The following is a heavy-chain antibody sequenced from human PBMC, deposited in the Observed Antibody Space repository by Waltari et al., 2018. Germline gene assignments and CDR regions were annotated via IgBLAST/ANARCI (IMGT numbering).Heavy chain of an antibody. CDR1: RYTFTDYY. CDR2: LDPENGAT. J-gene: IGHJ4*02. V-gene: IGHV1-69-2*01. D-gene: IGHD3-3*01. Sequence: EAQLIPSGAQVKSPGATVNVSCQALRYTFTDYYMHWMQQVPGKGPEWMARLDPENGATEFADRFQGRLTVTADTSTDTAYMELSGLTSEDTATYYCANSMSGPRVQWGQGTQVTVSP. CDR3: ANSMSGPRVQ.